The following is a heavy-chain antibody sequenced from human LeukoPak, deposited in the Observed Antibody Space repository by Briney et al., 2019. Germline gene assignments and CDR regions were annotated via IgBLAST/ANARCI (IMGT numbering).Heavy chain of an antibody. CDR3: ARGGYGSGSYYNNFDY. V-gene: IGHV3-53*01. D-gene: IGHD3-10*01. J-gene: IGHJ4*02. CDR2: INRGGST. Sequence: PGGSLRLTCAAAGFTVSSSSMSCGRQAPGEGLDWGSVINRGGSTYYADSVKGRFTISRDISENKVFLQMNSLRAEDTAVYYCARGGYGSGSYYNNFDYWGQGTLVTVSS. CDR1: GFTVSSSS.